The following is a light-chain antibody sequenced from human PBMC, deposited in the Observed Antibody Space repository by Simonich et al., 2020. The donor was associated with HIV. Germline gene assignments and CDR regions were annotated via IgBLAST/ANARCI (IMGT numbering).Light chain of an antibody. CDR3: QQYNRYWT. CDR2: KAS. Sequence: DIQLTQSPSFLSASVGDRVTITCRASQGISSYLAWYQQKPGKAPKLLIYKASSLESGVPSRFSGSGSGTEFTLTISSLQPDDFATYYCQQYNRYWTFGQGTKVEIK. J-gene: IGKJ1*01. V-gene: IGKV1-5*03. CDR1: QGISSY.